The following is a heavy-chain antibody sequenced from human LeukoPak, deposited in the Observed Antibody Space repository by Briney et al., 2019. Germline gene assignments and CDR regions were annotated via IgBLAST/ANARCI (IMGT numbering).Heavy chain of an antibody. D-gene: IGHD2-2*01. CDR2: IYTSGST. J-gene: IGHJ4*02. Sequence: ASETLSLTCTVSGGSISSYYWSWIRQPAGKGLEWIGRIYTSGSTNYNPSLKSRVTMSVDTSKNQFSLKLSSVTAADTAVYYCARGLGYCSSTSCYGVNDYWGQGTLVTVSS. CDR1: GGSISSYY. V-gene: IGHV4-4*07. CDR3: ARGLGYCSSTSCYGVNDY.